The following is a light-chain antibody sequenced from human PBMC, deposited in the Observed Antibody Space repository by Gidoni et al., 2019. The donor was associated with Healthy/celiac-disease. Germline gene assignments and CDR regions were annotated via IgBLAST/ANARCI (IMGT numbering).Light chain of an antibody. CDR3: QQYDNLPLT. V-gene: IGKV1-33*01. CDR1: PDISNY. J-gene: IGKJ4*02. Sequence: DIQMTQSPSSLSASVGDRVTITCQASPDISNYLNWYQQKPGKAPKLLNYDASNVETGVPSRFSGSGSGTDFTFTISSLQPEDIATYYCQQYDNLPLTFGGGTKVEIK. CDR2: DAS.